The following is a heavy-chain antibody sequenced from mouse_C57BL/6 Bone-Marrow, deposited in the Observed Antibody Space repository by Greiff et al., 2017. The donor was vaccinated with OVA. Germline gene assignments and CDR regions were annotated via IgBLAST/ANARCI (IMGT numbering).Heavy chain of an antibody. CDR3: ARNYYYDYGRYFDV. CDR1: GFSLTSYG. V-gene: IGHV2-2*01. J-gene: IGHJ1*03. CDR2: IWSGGST. Sequence: QVQLKESGPGLVQPSQSLSITCTVSGFSLTSYGVHWVRQSPGKGLEWLGVIWSGGSTDYYAAFISRLSISKDNPKSQVFFKMNSLQADDTAIYYCARNYYYDYGRYFDVWGTGTTVTVSS. D-gene: IGHD2-4*01.